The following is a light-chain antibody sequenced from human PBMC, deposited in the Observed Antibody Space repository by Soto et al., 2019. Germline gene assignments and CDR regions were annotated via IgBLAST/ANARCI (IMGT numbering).Light chain of an antibody. V-gene: IGLV2-8*01. CDR1: SSDVGGYNF. J-gene: IGLJ3*02. Sequence: QSALTQPPSASGSPGQSVTISCTGTSSDVGGYNFVSWYQQHPGKAPKLMIYEVSKRPSGVPDRFSGSKSGNTASLTVSGLQAEDEAEYCCSSYAGSNAVVFGGGTKL. CDR2: EVS. CDR3: SSYAGSNAVV.